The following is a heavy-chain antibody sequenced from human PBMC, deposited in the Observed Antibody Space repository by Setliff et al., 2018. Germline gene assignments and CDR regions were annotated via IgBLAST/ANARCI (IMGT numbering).Heavy chain of an antibody. V-gene: IGHV4-4*08. CDR1: GGSINRDY. J-gene: IGHJ6*03. Sequence: PSETLSLTCSVSGGSINRDYWSWIRQPPGKGLEWIGYIYASGSTNYNPSLKSRVTISVDTSKNQLSLKLSSVTAADTAVYYCAEVPITKVYFYMDVWGKGTTVTVSS. CDR3: AEVPITKVYFYMDV. CDR2: IYASGST. D-gene: IGHD3-10*01.